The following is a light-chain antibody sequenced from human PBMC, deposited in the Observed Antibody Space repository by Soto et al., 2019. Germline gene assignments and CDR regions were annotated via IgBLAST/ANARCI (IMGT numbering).Light chain of an antibody. CDR1: SSNIGSNY. CDR3: AAWDDSLSGYV. Sequence: QSVLTQPPSASGTPGQRVTISCSGSSSNIGSNYVYWYQQLPGTAPKPLIPRNNQRPSGVPDRFSGSQSGTSASLGISGLRSEDEAEYYCAAWDDSLSGYVFGTGTKLTVL. V-gene: IGLV1-47*01. J-gene: IGLJ1*01. CDR2: RNN.